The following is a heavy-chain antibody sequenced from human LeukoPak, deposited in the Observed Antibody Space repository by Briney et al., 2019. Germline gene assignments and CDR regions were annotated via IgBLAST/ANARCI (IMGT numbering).Heavy chain of an antibody. Sequence: PSETLSLTCTVSGGSISSYYWSWIRQPPGKGLEWIGYIYYSGSTNYNPSLKSRVTISVDTSKNQFSLKLSSVTAADTAVYYCARNYDFWSGYPSWFDPWGRGTLVTVSS. CDR2: IYYSGST. J-gene: IGHJ5*02. D-gene: IGHD3-3*01. CDR3: ARNYDFWSGYPSWFDP. CDR1: GGSISSYY. V-gene: IGHV4-59*01.